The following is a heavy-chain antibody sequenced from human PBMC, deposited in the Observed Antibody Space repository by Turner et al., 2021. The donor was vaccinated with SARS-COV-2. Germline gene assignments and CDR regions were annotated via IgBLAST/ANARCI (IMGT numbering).Heavy chain of an antibody. CDR3: AREGAPVSSSSRVWFDP. Sequence: QVQLVQSGAEVKKPGASVKVSCKASGYTFTGYYMPWVRQAPGQGLEWMGWINPNSGSTNYAQKFQGRVTMTRDTSISTAYMDLSRLRSDDTAVYYCAREGAPVSSSSRVWFDPWGQGTLVTVSS. D-gene: IGHD6-6*01. CDR1: GYTFTGYY. CDR2: INPNSGST. J-gene: IGHJ5*02. V-gene: IGHV1-2*02.